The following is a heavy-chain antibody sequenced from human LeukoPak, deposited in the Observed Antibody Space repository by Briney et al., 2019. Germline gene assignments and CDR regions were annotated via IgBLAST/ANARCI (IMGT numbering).Heavy chain of an antibody. J-gene: IGHJ4*02. V-gene: IGHV1-2*06. D-gene: IGHD3-22*01. Sequence: ASVKVSCKASGYTLTGYYMHWVRQAPGQGLEWMGRINPNSGGTNYAQKFQGRVTMTRDTSISTAYMELSRLRSDDTAVYYCARDPAPKYSSGYDFDYWGQGTLVTVSS. CDR2: INPNSGGT. CDR1: GYTLTGYY. CDR3: ARDPAPKYSSGYDFDY.